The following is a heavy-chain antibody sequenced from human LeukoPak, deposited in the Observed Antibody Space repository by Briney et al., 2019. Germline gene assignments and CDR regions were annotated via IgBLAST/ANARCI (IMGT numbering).Heavy chain of an antibody. V-gene: IGHV1-46*01. D-gene: IGHD3-16*01. CDR3: ARDGRLRGYYYYYMDV. J-gene: IGHJ6*03. Sequence: ASVKVSCKASGYTFTSYYMHWVRQAPGQGLEWMGIINPSGGSTSYAQKFQGRVTMTRDTSTSTVYMELSSLRSEDTAVYYCARDGRLRGYYYYYMDVWGKGTTVTISS. CDR1: GYTFTSYY. CDR2: INPSGGST.